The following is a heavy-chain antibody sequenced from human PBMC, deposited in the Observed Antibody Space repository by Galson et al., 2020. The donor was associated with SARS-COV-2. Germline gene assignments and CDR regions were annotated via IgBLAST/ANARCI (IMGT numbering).Heavy chain of an antibody. CDR3: ARARIMITFGGVMANWFDP. CDR2: IYYSGST. Sequence: SETLSLTCTVSGGSISSSSYYWGWIRQPPGKGLEWIGSIYYSGSTYYNPSLKSRVTISVDTSKNQFSLKLSSVTAADTAVYYCARARIMITFGGVMANWFDPWGQGTLVTVSS. CDR1: GGSISSSSYY. D-gene: IGHD3-16*01. J-gene: IGHJ5*02. V-gene: IGHV4-39*01.